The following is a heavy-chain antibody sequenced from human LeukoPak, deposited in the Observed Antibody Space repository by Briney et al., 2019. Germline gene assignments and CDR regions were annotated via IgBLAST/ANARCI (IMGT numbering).Heavy chain of an antibody. V-gene: IGHV4-34*01. CDR2: LNHSGST. D-gene: IGHD3-10*01. J-gene: IGHJ4*02. CDR1: GGSLSGYY. CDR3: ARGLPPPTELLWFGELAYYFDY. Sequence: SETLSLTCAVYGGSLSGYYWSWIRQPPGKGLEWLGELNHSGSTNYNPSLKSRVTISVDTSKNQFSLKLSSVTAADTAVYYCARGLPPPTELLWFGELAYYFDYWGQGTLVTVSS.